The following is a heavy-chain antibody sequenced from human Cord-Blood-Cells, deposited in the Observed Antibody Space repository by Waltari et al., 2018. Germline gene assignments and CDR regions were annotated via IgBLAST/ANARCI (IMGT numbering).Heavy chain of an antibody. CDR2: ISDDRNNK. D-gene: IGHD3-22*01. CDR1: GFTFSSYA. V-gene: IGHV3-30-3*01. Sequence: QVQLVESGGGVVQPGRSLRLSCAASGFTFSSYAMHWVRTAPGKGLEGVAVISDDRNNKYYADSVKGRVTISRDNSKNTLYLQMNSLRAEDTAVYYCASTPYDSSGYYYYWGQGTLVTVSS. CDR3: ASTPYDSSGYYYY. J-gene: IGHJ4*02.